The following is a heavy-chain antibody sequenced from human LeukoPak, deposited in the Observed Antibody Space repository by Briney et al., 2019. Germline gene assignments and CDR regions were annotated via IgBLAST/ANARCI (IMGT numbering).Heavy chain of an antibody. D-gene: IGHD3-22*01. V-gene: IGHV1-18*01. CDR3: ARDRNYDSSGSSVEAFDI. CDR1: GYTFTNFG. CDR2: ITPYNGNT. J-gene: IGHJ3*02. Sequence: VGSVTVSCKASGYTFTNFGISWVRQAPGQGVGWMGWITPYNGNTNYAQRLHGRVTLTKDTSKSKAYMQLSSLRSDDTAVYYCARDRNYDSSGSSVEAFDIWGQGTMVTVSS.